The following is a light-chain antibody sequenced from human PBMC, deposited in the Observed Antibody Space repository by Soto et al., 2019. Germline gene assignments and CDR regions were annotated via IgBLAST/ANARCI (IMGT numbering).Light chain of an antibody. CDR2: AAS. Sequence: DIPMTQSPSSLSASVGDRVTITCRASQSISSYLNWYQQKPGKAPKLLIYAASSLQSGVPSRFSGSGSGTDFTLTISRLQPEDFATYYCQQSYSTPSFGPGTKVDIK. J-gene: IGKJ3*01. CDR3: QQSYSTPS. V-gene: IGKV1-39*01. CDR1: QSISSY.